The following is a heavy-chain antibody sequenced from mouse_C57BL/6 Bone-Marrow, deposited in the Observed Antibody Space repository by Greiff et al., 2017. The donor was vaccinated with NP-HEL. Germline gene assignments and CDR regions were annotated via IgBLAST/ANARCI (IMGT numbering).Heavy chain of an antibody. CDR3: ARPLGPWYFDV. CDR2: IYPSDSET. V-gene: IGHV1-61*01. D-gene: IGHD4-1*01. CDR1: GYTFTSYW. J-gene: IGHJ1*03. Sequence: QVQLQQPGAELVRPGSSVKLSCKASGYTFTSYWMDWVKQRPGQGLEWIGNIYPSDSETHYNQKFKYKATLTVDKSSSTAYMQLSSLTSEDSGVYYCARPLGPWYFDVWGTGTTVTVSS.